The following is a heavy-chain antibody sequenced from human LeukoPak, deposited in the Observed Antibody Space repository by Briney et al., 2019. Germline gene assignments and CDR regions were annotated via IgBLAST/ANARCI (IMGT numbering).Heavy chain of an antibody. D-gene: IGHD2-8*01. V-gene: IGHV3-23*01. CDR2: ISGSGGST. Sequence: GGSLRLPCAASGFTFSSYAVSWVRQAPGKGLEWVSSISGSGGSTYSADSVKGRFTISRDNSKNTLYLQMNSLRAEDTALYYCAKDRSCTNDICHGDFDCWGQGTLVTVSS. CDR1: GFTFSSYA. J-gene: IGHJ4*02. CDR3: AKDRSCTNDICHGDFDC.